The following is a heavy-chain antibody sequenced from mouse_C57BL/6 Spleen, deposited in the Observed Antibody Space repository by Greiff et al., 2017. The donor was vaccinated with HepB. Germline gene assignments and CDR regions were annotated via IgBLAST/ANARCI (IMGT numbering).Heavy chain of an antibody. V-gene: IGHV1-15*01. D-gene: IGHD1-1*01. J-gene: IGHJ2*01. Sequence: VHLVESGAELVRPGASVTLSCKASGYTFTDYEMHWVKQTPVHGLEWIGAIDPETGGTAYNQKFKGKAILTADKSSSTAYMELRSLTSEDSAVYYCTRSDYGSSYYFDYWGQGTTLTVSS. CDR1: GYTFTDYE. CDR3: TRSDYGSSYYFDY. CDR2: IDPETGGT.